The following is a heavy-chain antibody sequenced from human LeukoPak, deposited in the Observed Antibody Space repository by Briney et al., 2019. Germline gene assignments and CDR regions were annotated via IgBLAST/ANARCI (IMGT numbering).Heavy chain of an antibody. J-gene: IGHJ4*02. CDR1: GFTFSSYE. CDR3: ARAYDTSGYSDLGY. CDR2: ISSSGSTI. Sequence: GGSLRLSCAASGFTFSSYEMIWVRQAPGKGLEWVSYISSSGSTIYYADSVKGRFTISRDNAKNSLYLEMNSLRGEDTAVYYCARAYDTSGYSDLGYWGQGTLVTVSS. D-gene: IGHD3-22*01. V-gene: IGHV3-48*03.